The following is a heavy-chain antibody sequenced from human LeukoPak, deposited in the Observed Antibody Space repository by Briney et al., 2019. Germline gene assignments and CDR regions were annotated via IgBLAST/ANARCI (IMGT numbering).Heavy chain of an antibody. CDR1: GFTFSSYA. Sequence: GGSLRLSCAASGFTFSSYAMSWVRQAPGKGLEWVSAISGSGGSTYYADSVKGRFTISRDNSKNTLYLQMNSLRAEDTAVYYCARDTIAVAGTRLDYWGQGTLVTVSS. D-gene: IGHD6-19*01. V-gene: IGHV3-23*01. CDR3: ARDTIAVAGTRLDY. CDR2: ISGSGGST. J-gene: IGHJ4*02.